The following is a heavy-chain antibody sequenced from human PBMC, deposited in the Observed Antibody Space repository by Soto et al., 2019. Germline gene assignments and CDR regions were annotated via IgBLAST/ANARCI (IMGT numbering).Heavy chain of an antibody. CDR1: GGTFSSYT. CDR3: ARGGVLRGGTMVRGAWYYYYMDV. CDR2: IIPILGIA. Sequence: GASVKVSCKASGGTFSSYTISWVRQAPGQGLEWMGRIIPILGIANYAQKFQGRVTITADKSTSTAYMELSSLRSEDTAVYYCARGGVLRGGTMVRGAWYYYYMDVWGKGTTVTVSS. D-gene: IGHD3-10*01. J-gene: IGHJ6*03. V-gene: IGHV1-69*02.